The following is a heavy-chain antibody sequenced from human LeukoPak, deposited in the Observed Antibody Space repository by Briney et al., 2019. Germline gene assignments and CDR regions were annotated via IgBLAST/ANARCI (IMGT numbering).Heavy chain of an antibody. CDR3: TRRGRVNDY. CDR2: IRSKANSYAT. Sequence: TGGSLRLSCAASGFTFSGSAMHWVRQASGKGPEWVGRIRSKANSYATAYAASVKGGFTISRDDSKNTAYLQMNSLKTEDTAVYYCTRRGRVNDYWGQGTLVTVSS. V-gene: IGHV3-73*01. D-gene: IGHD3-10*01. J-gene: IGHJ4*02. CDR1: GFTFSGSA.